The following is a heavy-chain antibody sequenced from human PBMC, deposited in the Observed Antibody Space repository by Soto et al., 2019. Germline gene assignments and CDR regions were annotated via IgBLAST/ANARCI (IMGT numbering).Heavy chain of an antibody. J-gene: IGHJ4*02. CDR2: ISAYNGNT. V-gene: IGHV1-18*01. CDR3: ARDSYYYGSGSHRSDY. D-gene: IGHD3-10*01. Sequence: SVNGSCKASGYGWTRDGIGWVREAAGQGLEWMGWISAYNGNTNYAQKLQGRVTMTTDTSTSTAYREMRSLRSDDTAVYYCARDSYYYGSGSHRSDYWGQGTLVTVSS. CDR1: GYGWTRDG.